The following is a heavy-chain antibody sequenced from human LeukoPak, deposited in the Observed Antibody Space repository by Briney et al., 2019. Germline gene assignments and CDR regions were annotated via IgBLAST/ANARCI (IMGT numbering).Heavy chain of an antibody. J-gene: IGHJ4*02. V-gene: IGHV4-30-2*01. CDR2: IYHSGST. D-gene: IGHD2-2*01. CDR1: GGSISSGGDY. CDR3: ARGVIAAAAYFDY. Sequence: PSETLSLTCTVSGGSISSGGDYWSGIRQPPGKGLEWGGYIYHSGSTYYNPSLKSRVTISVDSSKNQFSLKLSSVTAADTAVYYCARGVIAAAAYFDYWGQGTLVTVSS.